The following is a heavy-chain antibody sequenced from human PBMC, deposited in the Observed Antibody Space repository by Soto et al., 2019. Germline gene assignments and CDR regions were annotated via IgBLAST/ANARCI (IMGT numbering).Heavy chain of an antibody. V-gene: IGHV1-69*13. D-gene: IGHD3-10*01. J-gene: IGHJ6*02. Sequence: GASVKVSCKASGGTFSSYAISWVRQAPGQGLEWMGGIIPIFGTANYAQKFQGRVTITADESTSTAYMELSSLRSEHTPAHYSGSTNYNPSLKSRVTISVDTSKNQFSLKLSSVTAADTAVYYCARASVTMVRGVTPISGDYYYYYGMDVWGQGTTVTVSS. CDR2: IIPIFGTA. CDR1: GGTFSSYA. CDR3: GSTNYNPSLKSRVTISVDTSKNQFSLKLSSVTAADTAVYYCARASVTMVRGVTPISGDYYYYYGMDV.